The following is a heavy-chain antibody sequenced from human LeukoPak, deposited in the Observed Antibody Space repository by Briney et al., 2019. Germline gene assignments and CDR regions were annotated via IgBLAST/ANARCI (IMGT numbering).Heavy chain of an antibody. CDR2: IYPGDSDN. CDR3: ASQGSYGDYNHYYYYYMDV. D-gene: IGHD4-17*01. J-gene: IGHJ6*03. Sequence: GESLKISCKGSGYSFTSYLICWVRQMPGKGLEWMCIIYPGDSDNRCSPYFQGHVTISADKSISTAYLQWSSLKASDTAMYYCASQGSYGDYNHYYYYYMDVWGKGTTVTVSS. V-gene: IGHV5-51*01. CDR1: GYSFTSYL.